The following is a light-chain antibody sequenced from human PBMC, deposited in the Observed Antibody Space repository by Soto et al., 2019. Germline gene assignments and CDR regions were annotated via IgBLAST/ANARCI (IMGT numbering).Light chain of an antibody. CDR3: LSTYNLPLT. J-gene: IGKJ1*01. Sequence: DIQMTQSPSSLSASVGDRVTITCRASQNIGDSLSWFQQKAGKPPTQLIYGASALQSGVPLRFSGSASGTDIIHTIMIRQRDDSATYYCLSTYNLPLTFGQGTKLEIK. CDR2: GAS. V-gene: IGKV1-39*01. CDR1: QNIGDS.